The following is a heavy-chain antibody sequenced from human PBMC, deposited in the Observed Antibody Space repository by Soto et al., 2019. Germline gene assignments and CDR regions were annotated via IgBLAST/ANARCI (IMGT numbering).Heavy chain of an antibody. CDR1: GFSLSDDC. J-gene: IGHJ5*02. D-gene: IGHD3-16*01. V-gene: IGHV3-74*01. Sequence: GGSLILSWAASGFSLSDDCLHWVRQAPGKGLVWLSRLCHDGTIAIYSGSVKGRFSISRDIAKNTLYLQMTSLRAEDAAIYYCGRTFRDGLLGLDPWGQGTLVTVSS. CDR2: LCHDGTIA. CDR3: GRTFRDGLLGLDP.